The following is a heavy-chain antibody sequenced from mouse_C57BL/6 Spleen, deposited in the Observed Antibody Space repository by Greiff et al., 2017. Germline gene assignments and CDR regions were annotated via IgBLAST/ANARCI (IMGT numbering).Heavy chain of an antibody. V-gene: IGHV1-69*01. Sequence: QVQLQQSGAELVMPGASVKLSCKASGYTFTSYWMHWVKQRPGQGLEWIGEIDPSDSYTNYNQKFKGKSTLTVDKSSSTAYMQLSSLTSEDSAVYYCARRGSSLCDYWGQGTTLTVSS. CDR3: ARRGSSLCDY. J-gene: IGHJ2*01. CDR1: GYTFTSYW. D-gene: IGHD1-1*01. CDR2: IDPSDSYT.